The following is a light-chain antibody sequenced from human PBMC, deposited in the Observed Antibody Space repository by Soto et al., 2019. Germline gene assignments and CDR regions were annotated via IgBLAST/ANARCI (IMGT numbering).Light chain of an antibody. CDR1: QTIMTY. J-gene: IGKJ1*01. CDR2: AAS. V-gene: IGKV1-39*01. Sequence: DIQITQSPSSLSASVGDEVTITCRASQTIMTYLNWYQLKPGKPPRLLIYAASSLQSGVPSRFSGSGSGTDFTLTISSLQPDDFATYYCQQYNSYQGTFGQGTKVDIK. CDR3: QQYNSYQGT.